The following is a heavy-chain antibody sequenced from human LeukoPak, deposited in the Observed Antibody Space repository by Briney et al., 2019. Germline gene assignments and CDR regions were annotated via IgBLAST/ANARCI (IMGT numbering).Heavy chain of an antibody. V-gene: IGHV3-23*01. CDR1: GCTFNSFA. CDR3: AKSLGVGGYTRYKGFDQ. D-gene: IGHD3-16*02. J-gene: IGHJ4*02. Sequence: GGSLRLSCAASGCTFNSFAMNWVRQAPGKGLEWVSSISGSDGTSHYADFVKGRFTISRDNSKNTLYLQMISLRAEDTAAYYCAKSLGVGGYTRYKGFDQWGQGTLVVVSS. CDR2: ISGSDGTS.